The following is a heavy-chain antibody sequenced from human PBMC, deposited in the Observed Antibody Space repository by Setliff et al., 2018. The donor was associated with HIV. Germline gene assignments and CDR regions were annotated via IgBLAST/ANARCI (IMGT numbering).Heavy chain of an antibody. V-gene: IGHV4-39*01. CDR3: ARLGSHCKNASCPPY. J-gene: IGHJ4*02. CDR2: FYYSGST. Sequence: PSETLSLTCVVPGDSISGSRYYWGWIRQPPGKGLEWIGSFYYSGSTSYNPSLKSRVTISGDTSKNQVSLRLSSVTAADTAVYYCARLGSHCKNASCPPYWGQGTLVTVSS. CDR1: GDSISGSRYY. D-gene: IGHD2-15*01.